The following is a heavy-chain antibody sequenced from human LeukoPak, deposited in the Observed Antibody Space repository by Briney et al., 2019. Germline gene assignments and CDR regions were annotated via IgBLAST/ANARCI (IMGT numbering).Heavy chain of an antibody. V-gene: IGHV4-61*02. CDR3: ARGVVVAPTNFDY. J-gene: IGHJ4*02. CDR2: IYTSGNT. Sequence: SETLSLTCTVSGGSISGGGYYWSWIRQPAGKGLEWIGRIYTSGNTNYNPSLKSRVTISVDTSKNQFSLKLSSVTAADTAVYYCARGVVVAPTNFDYWGQGTLVTVSS. CDR1: GGSISGGGYY. D-gene: IGHD2-15*01.